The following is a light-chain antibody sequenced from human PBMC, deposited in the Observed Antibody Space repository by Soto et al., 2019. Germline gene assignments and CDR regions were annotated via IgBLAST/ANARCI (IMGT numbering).Light chain of an antibody. CDR2: DVS. CDR3: CSYAGSSEV. CDR1: SIDVGGYNY. V-gene: IGLV2-11*01. Sequence: QYVLTQPRSVSGSPGQSVTISCTGTSIDVGGYNYVSWYQQHPGQTPKLMIYDVSKRPSAVPDHFSGSKSGNTASLTISGLQAEDEACYCCCSYAGSSEVFGGGTKWTVL. J-gene: IGLJ2*01.